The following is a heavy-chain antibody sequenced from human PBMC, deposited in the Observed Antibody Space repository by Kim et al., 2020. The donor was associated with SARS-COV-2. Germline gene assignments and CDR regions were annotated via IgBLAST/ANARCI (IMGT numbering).Heavy chain of an antibody. CDR3: ARPAAPTYYDFDY. Sequence: GGSLRLSCAASGFPFSSYAMHWVRQAPGKGLEWVTVISYDGSNKYYADSVKGRFTISRDNPKNTLYLQMNSLRPEDTAVYYCARPAAPTYYDFDYWGQGTLVTVSS. V-gene: IGHV3-30*04. J-gene: IGHJ4*02. CDR1: GFPFSSYA. CDR2: ISYDGSNK. D-gene: IGHD3-3*01.